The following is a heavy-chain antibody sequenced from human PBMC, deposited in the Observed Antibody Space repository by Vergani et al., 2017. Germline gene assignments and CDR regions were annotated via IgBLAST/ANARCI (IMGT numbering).Heavy chain of an antibody. D-gene: IGHD2/OR15-2a*01. V-gene: IGHV4-59*01. Sequence: QVQLQESGPGLVKPSETLSLTCTVSGGSISSYYWSWIRQPPGKGLEWFGYIYYSGSTNYNPSLKSRVTISVDTSKNQFSLKLSSVTAADTAVYYCARGLRMIPANWFDPWGQGTLVTVSS. J-gene: IGHJ5*02. CDR3: ARGLRMIPANWFDP. CDR2: IYYSGST. CDR1: GGSISSYY.